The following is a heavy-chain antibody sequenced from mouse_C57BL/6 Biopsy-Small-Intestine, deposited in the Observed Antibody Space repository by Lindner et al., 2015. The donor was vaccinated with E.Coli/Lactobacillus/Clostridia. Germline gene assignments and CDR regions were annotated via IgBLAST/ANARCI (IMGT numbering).Heavy chain of an antibody. D-gene: IGHD1-1*02. CDR2: IYPRDGSS. V-gene: IGHV1-85*01. CDR3: AREETYGAKWYFDA. CDR1: GYTFTSYD. Sequence: VQLQESGPELVKPGASVKLSCKTSGYTFTSYDINWVKQRPGQGLEWIGWIYPRDGSSNYNEKFRGKATLTVDTSSTTAYMELHSLTSEDSAVYFCAREETYGAKWYFDAWGTGTTVTVSS. J-gene: IGHJ1*03.